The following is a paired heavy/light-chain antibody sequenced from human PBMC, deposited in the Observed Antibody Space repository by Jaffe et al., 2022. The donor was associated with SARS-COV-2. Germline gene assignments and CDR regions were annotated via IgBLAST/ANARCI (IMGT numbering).Light chain of an antibody. CDR3: QQYGSSPVT. Sequence: EIVLTQSPGTLSLSPGERATLSCRASQSVSSSYLAWYQQKPGQAPRLLIYGASSRATGIPDRFSGSGSGTDFTLTISRLEPEDFAVYYCQQYGSSPVTFGQGTKVEIK. CDR2: GAS. J-gene: IGKJ1*01. V-gene: IGKV3-20*01. CDR1: QSVSSSY.
Heavy chain of an antibody. J-gene: IGHJ2*01. V-gene: IGHV3-21*01. CDR2: ISSSSSYI. CDR3: ARAILAVAGRRTDHWYFDL. Sequence: EVQLVESGGGLVKPGGSLRLSCAASGFTFSSYSMNWVRQAPGKGLEWVSSISSSSSYIYYADSVKGRFTISRDNAKNSLYLQMNSLRAEDTAVYYCARAILAVAGRRTDHWYFDLWGRGTLVTVSS. D-gene: IGHD6-19*01. CDR1: GFTFSSYS.